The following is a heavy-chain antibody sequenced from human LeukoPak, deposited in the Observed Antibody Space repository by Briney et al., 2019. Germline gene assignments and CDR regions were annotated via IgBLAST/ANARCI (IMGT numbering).Heavy chain of an antibody. CDR3: AAMGSATIKENWFDP. J-gene: IGHJ5*02. V-gene: IGHV3-30*03. CDR1: GFTFSSYG. D-gene: IGHD5-12*01. Sequence: HSGGSLRLSCAASGFTFSSYGMHWVRQAPGKGLEWVAVISYDESNKYYADSVKGRFTISRDNSKNTLYLQMSSLRAEDTAVYYCAAMGSATIKENWFDPWGQGTLVTVSS. CDR2: ISYDESNK.